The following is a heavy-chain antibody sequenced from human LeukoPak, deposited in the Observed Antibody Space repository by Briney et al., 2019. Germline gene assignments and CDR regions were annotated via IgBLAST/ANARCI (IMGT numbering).Heavy chain of an antibody. CDR2: INPNSGGT. CDR1: GYTFTGYY. CDR3: ARGGVRGIIIYYFDY. V-gene: IGHV1-2*02. Sequence: GSSVTVSFKASGYTFTGYYMHWVRQAPGQGLAWLGWINPNSGGTNHAQKFQGRVIMTRDTSISTAYMELSRLRSDDTAVYYCARGGVRGIIIYYFDYWGQGTLVTVSS. D-gene: IGHD3-10*01. J-gene: IGHJ4*02.